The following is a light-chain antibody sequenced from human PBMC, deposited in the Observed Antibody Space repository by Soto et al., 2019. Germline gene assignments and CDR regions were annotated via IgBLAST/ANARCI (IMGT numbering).Light chain of an antibody. J-gene: IGKJ5*01. CDR2: AAS. V-gene: IGKV1D-12*01. CDR3: QQLKSNLIT. Sequence: IPMTQSPSSVSASLGDRVSLTCRASQGISNWLAWYQQKPGRAPKLLIYAASSLQSGVSSRFSGSGSGTDFTLTISSLQPEDFATYYCQQLKSNLITFGQGTRLEIK. CDR1: QGISNW.